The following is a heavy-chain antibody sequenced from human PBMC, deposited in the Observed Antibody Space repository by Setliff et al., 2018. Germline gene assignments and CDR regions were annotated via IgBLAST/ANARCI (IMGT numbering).Heavy chain of an antibody. V-gene: IGHV4-39*01. J-gene: IGHJ4*02. D-gene: IGHD1-7*01. CDR1: GGSINNGDNGDLY. CDR3: ARTGTYRYFDS. Sequence: SETLSLTCTVSGGSINNGDNGDLYWGWIRQPPGKGLEWIGRIHYRGTTYSNASLASRLTLSVDTSKNQFSLKLTSVTAADTAVYYCARTGTYRYFDSWGQGSRVTVSS. CDR2: IHYRGTT.